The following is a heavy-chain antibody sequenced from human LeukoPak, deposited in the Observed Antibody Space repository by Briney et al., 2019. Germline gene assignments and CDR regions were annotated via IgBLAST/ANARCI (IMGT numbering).Heavy chain of an antibody. CDR3: ARYGGNSRFDY. J-gene: IGHJ4*02. D-gene: IGHD4-23*01. Sequence: ASVKVSCKASGYTFTCYYMHWVRQAPGQGVEWMGRINTNSGGTNNEQKFQGRGTMTRDTAIRKDYMELSRLRSDDTAVYYCARYGGNSRFDYWGPGTLVTVSS. CDR1: GYTFTCYY. V-gene: IGHV1-2*06. CDR2: INTNSGGT.